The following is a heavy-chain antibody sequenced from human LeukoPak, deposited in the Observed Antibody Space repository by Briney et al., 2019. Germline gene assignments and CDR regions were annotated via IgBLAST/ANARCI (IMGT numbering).Heavy chain of an antibody. CDR2: IKQDGSEK. D-gene: IGHD2-2*01. V-gene: IGHV3-7*03. J-gene: IGHJ4*02. Sequence: GGSLRLSCAASGFTFSSYWMSWVRQAPGKGLEWVANIKQDGSEKYYVDSVKGRFTISRDNAKNSLYLQMNSLRPEDMALYYCAKSGCSSTSCYLNYWGQGILVTVSS. CDR1: GFTFSSYW. CDR3: AKSGCSSTSCYLNY.